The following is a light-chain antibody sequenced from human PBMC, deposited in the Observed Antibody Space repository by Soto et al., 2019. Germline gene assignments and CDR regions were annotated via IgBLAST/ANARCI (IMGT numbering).Light chain of an antibody. J-gene: IGKJ4*01. Sequence: DIQMTQSPSTLSASVGDRVTITCRASQSISSWLAWYQQKPGKAPKLLIYKASTLKSGVPSRLSGSGSGTEFTLTISSLQPEDFATYYCQQVYVYPSTFGGGTKVDSK. CDR1: QSISSW. CDR2: KAS. V-gene: IGKV1-5*03. CDR3: QQVYVYPST.